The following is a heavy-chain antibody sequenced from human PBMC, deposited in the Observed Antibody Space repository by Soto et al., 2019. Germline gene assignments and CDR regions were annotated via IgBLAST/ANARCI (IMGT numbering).Heavy chain of an antibody. CDR1: GLTFTSSA. Sequence: SVKVSCKASGLTFTSSAVQWVRQARGQRLEWIGWIVVGSGNTNYAQKFQERVTITRDMSTSTAYMELSSLRSEDTAVYYCAAEEGATHPTPWLWGQGTLVTVSS. CDR3: AAEEGATHPTPWL. D-gene: IGHD1-26*01. V-gene: IGHV1-58*01. CDR2: IVVGSGNT. J-gene: IGHJ4*02.